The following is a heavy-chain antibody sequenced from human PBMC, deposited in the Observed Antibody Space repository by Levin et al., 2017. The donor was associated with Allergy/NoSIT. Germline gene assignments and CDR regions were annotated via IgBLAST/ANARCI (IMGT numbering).Heavy chain of an antibody. D-gene: IGHD5-18*01. V-gene: IGHV3-74*01. CDR2: ISSDGSST. J-gene: IGHJ6*03. Sequence: GGSLRLSCAASGFPFRNCYMYWVRQTPGKGLVWVSRISSDGSSTAYADSVKGRFTISRDNAKNTLYLQMNSLRAEDTAVYYCVSYTWHYYYMDVWGKGTTVTVSS. CDR1: GFPFRNCY. CDR3: VSYTWHYYYMDV.